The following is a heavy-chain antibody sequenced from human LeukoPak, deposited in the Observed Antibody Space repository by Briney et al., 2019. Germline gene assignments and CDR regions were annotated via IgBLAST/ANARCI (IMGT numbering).Heavy chain of an antibody. Sequence: SETLSLTCAVYGGSFSGYYWSWIRQPPGKGLEWIGEINHSGSTNYNPSLKSRVTISVDTSKNQFSLKLSSVTAADTAVYYCARARVRGGSLPRYFQHWGQGTLVTVSS. CDR3: ARARVRGGSLPRYFQH. V-gene: IGHV4-34*01. J-gene: IGHJ1*01. D-gene: IGHD5-24*01. CDR1: GGSFSGYY. CDR2: INHSGST.